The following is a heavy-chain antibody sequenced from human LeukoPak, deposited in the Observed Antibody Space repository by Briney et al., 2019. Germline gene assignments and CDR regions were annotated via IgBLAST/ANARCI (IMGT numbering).Heavy chain of an antibody. V-gene: IGHV4-59*11. CDR1: GGSLSTHH. CDR3: ARGYDSSAYYPFNY. Sequence: SETLSLTCVVSGGSLSTHHWSWIRQSPGRGLEWIGYISDSGSTNYNPSLKSRVTISVDASKNQFSLMLSSVTAADTAVYYCARGYDSSAYYPFNYWGQGTLVTVSS. J-gene: IGHJ4*02. D-gene: IGHD3-22*01. CDR2: ISDSGST.